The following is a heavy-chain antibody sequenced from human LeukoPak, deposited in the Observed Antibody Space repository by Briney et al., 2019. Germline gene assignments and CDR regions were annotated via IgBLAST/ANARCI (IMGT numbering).Heavy chain of an antibody. J-gene: IGHJ6*03. Sequence: SETLSLTCTVSGGSISSHYWSWIRQPPGKGLEWIGYIYYSGSTNYNPSLKSRVTISVDTSKNQFSLKLSSVTAADTAVYYCARWGPYYYMDVWGKGTTVTVSS. CDR1: GGSISSHY. D-gene: IGHD3-16*01. V-gene: IGHV4-59*11. CDR2: IYYSGST. CDR3: ARWGPYYYMDV.